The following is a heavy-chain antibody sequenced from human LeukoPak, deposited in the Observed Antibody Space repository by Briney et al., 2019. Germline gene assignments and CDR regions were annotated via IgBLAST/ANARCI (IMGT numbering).Heavy chain of an antibody. CDR1: GYTFTGYY. CDR2: INPNSGGT. Sequence: ASVKVSCTASGYTFTGYYMHWVRQAPGQGLEWMGWINPNSGGTNYAQEFQGRVTMTRDTSISTAYMELSRLRSDDTAIYYCARDLDEWYNSYKYYMDVWGKGTTVTASS. D-gene: IGHD1-14*01. J-gene: IGHJ6*03. V-gene: IGHV1-2*02. CDR3: ARDLDEWYNSYKYYMDV.